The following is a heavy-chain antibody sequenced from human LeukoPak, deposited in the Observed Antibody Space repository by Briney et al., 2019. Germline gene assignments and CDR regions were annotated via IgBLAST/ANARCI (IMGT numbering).Heavy chain of an antibody. D-gene: IGHD1-7*01. V-gene: IGHV4-59*08. J-gene: IGHJ5*02. CDR1: GGSISGYY. CDR3: ARGGAGTTAWFDP. CDR2: IYYSGST. Sequence: SETLSLTCTVSGGSISGYYWSWIRQPPGKGLEWTGYIYYSGSTNYNPSLKSRVTISVDTSKNQFSLKLSSVTAADTAVYYCARGGAGTTAWFDPWGQGTLVTVSS.